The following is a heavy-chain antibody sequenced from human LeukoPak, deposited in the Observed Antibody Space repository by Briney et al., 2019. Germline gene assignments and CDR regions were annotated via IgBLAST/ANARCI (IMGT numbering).Heavy chain of an antibody. Sequence: PGGSLRLSCAGSAFTFSDYSMNWVRQAPGKGLEWVSYISGRSSTIYYADSVKGRFTISRDNAKNSMYLQMNSLRAEDTAVYYCARDRIKSGSYYFDYWGQGTLVTVSS. CDR3: ARDRIKSGSYYFDY. D-gene: IGHD1-26*01. J-gene: IGHJ4*02. V-gene: IGHV3-48*01. CDR2: ISGRSSTI. CDR1: AFTFSDYS.